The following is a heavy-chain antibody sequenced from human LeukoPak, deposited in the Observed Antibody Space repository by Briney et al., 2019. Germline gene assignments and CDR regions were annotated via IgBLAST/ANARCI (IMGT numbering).Heavy chain of an antibody. J-gene: IGHJ4*02. CDR2: INHSGST. CDR3: ARHVAILPPFDY. V-gene: IGHV4-34*01. Sequence: SETLSLTCAVYGGSFSGYYWSWIRQPPGKGLEWIGEINHSGSTNYNPSLKSRVAISVDTSKNQFSLKLSSVTAADTAVYYCARHVAILPPFDYWGQGTLVTVSS. CDR1: GGSFSGYY. D-gene: IGHD2-15*01.